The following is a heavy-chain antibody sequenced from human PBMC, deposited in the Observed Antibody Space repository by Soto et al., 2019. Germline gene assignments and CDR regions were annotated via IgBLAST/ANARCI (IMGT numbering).Heavy chain of an antibody. V-gene: IGHV1-18*01. Sequence: ASVKVSCKASGYTFTSYGISWVRQAPGQGLEWMGWISAYNGNTNYAQKLQGRVTTTTDTSTSTAYMELRSLRSDDTAVYYCARDFQGMEDIVVVVPGYWGQGTLVTVSS. CDR3: ARDFQGMEDIVVVVPGY. D-gene: IGHD2-15*01. J-gene: IGHJ4*02. CDR2: ISAYNGNT. CDR1: GYTFTSYG.